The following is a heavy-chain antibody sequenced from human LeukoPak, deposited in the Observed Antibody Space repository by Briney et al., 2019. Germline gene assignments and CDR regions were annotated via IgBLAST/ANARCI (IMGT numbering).Heavy chain of an antibody. CDR1: GFTFSDYN. CDR3: ARVSESYVFDY. CDR2: ITGSTSFT. J-gene: IGHJ4*02. Sequence: GGSLRLSCAASGFTFSDYNMSWIRQAPGKGLEWVSYITGSTSFTNYADSVKGRFTISRDNAKNSLYLQINSLRAEDTAVYYCARVSESYVFDYWGQGALVTVSS. V-gene: IGHV3-11*05. D-gene: IGHD1-26*01.